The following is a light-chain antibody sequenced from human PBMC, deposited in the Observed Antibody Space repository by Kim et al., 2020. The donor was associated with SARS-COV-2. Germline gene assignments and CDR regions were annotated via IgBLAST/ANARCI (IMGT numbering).Light chain of an antibody. J-gene: IGKJ1*01. Sequence: ASMGDRVTITCRASQGISNYLAWYQQKPGKVPKLLIYAASALRSGVPSRFSGSGSGTDFTLTITSLQPEDVAVYYCQQCKGAPWTFGHGTKVDIK. CDR1: QGISNY. CDR3: QQCKGAPWT. CDR2: AAS. V-gene: IGKV1-27*01.